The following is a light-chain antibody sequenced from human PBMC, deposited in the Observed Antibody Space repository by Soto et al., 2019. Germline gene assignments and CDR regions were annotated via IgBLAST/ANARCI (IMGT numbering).Light chain of an antibody. CDR3: NSYTSSSTYVI. Sequence: QSALTQPASVSGSPGQSITISCTGTSSDVSDYNYVSWYQQHPGKAPKLMIYEVSNRPSGVSNRFSGSKSGNTASLTISGLQAEDEADYYCNSYTSSSTYVIFGGGTKLTVL. CDR1: SSDVSDYNY. J-gene: IGLJ2*01. V-gene: IGLV2-14*01. CDR2: EVS.